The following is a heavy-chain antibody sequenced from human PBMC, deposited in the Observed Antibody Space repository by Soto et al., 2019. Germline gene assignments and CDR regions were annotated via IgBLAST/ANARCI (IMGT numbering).Heavy chain of an antibody. D-gene: IGHD5-12*01. Sequence: ASVKVSCKASGGTFSSFGISWVRQAPGQGLEWMGGIIPVFGRPNYAQRFRGRLTITADESTTTGYMELIDLRSEDTAVYYCAREGSGYNFWGRGTQVTVSS. CDR3: AREGSGYNF. CDR2: IIPVFGRP. CDR1: GGTFSSFG. V-gene: IGHV1-69*13. J-gene: IGHJ4*02.